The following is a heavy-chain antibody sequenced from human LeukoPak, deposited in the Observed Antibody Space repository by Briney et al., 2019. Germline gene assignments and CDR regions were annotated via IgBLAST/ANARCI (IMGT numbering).Heavy chain of an antibody. CDR3: AKDGGSRIYYYYYGMDV. Sequence: GGTLRLSCAAPGFSFSSNGMHWVRQAPATGMEWVAFIRYDGSNRYYADSVKGRFTISRDNSKNTLYLQMNSLRAEDTAVYYCAKDGGSRIYYYYYGMDVWGQGTTVSVSS. J-gene: IGHJ6*02. CDR2: IRYDGSNR. D-gene: IGHD2-2*01. V-gene: IGHV3-30*02. CDR1: GFSFSSNG.